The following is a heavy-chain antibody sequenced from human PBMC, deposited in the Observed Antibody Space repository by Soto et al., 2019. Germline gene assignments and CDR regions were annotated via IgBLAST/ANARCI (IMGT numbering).Heavy chain of an antibody. Sequence: QVQLVQSGAEVKKPGSSVKVSCKASGGTFSSYAISWLRQAPGEGLQWMGGIVPIFGTAYYAQKFQGRVTITADESTSTADMELSSLRSEDTAVYYCARARVTVVSQLLAPRYWGQGTLVTVSS. CDR1: GGTFSSYA. J-gene: IGHJ4*02. D-gene: IGHD2-2*01. V-gene: IGHV1-69*01. CDR3: ARARVTVVSQLLAPRY. CDR2: IVPIFGTA.